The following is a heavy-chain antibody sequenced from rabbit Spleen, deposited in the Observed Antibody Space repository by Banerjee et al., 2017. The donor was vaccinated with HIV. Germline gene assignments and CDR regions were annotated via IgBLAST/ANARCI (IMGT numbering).Heavy chain of an antibody. V-gene: IGHV1S45*01. CDR2: IDTNDGDT. Sequence: LEESGGGLVKPGGTLTLTCTVSGFSFSSNWICWVRQAPGKGLEWIACIDTNDGDTGYANWTKGRFTISKTPSTTVTLQMTSLTAADTATYFCARNYVNAFDPWGPGTLVTVS. D-gene: IGHD1-1*01. J-gene: IGHJ2*01. CDR1: GFSFSSNW. CDR3: ARNYVNAFDP.